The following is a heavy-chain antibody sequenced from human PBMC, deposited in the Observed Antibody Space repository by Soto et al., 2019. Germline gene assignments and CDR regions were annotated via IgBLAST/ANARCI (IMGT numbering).Heavy chain of an antibody. CDR1: GGSISSGGYY. D-gene: IGHD2-15*01. J-gene: IGHJ3*02. CDR3: ARLVVVAATDAFDI. CDR2: IYYSGST. V-gene: IGHV4-31*03. Sequence: QVQLQESGPGLVKPSQTLSLTCTVSGGSISSGGYYWSWIRQHPGKGLEWIGYIYYSGSTYYNPSLKSRLTISVDKSKNQFYLKLSSVADSDTAVYYCARLVVVAATDAFDIWGQGTMVTVSS.